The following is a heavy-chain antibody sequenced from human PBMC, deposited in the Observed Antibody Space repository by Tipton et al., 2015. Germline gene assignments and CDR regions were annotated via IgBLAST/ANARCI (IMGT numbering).Heavy chain of an antibody. V-gene: IGHV4-59*01. Sequence: TLSLTCTVSSDSINKYYWSWIRQPPGKELEWIGYIQFSGATNYNPSLESRVSISVDTSKTQFSLEMRSVTATDTAVYYCARARGRHGGLFDSWGQGTPVTVSS. D-gene: IGHD4-23*01. J-gene: IGHJ4*02. CDR3: ARARGRHGGLFDS. CDR2: IQFSGAT. CDR1: SDSINKYY.